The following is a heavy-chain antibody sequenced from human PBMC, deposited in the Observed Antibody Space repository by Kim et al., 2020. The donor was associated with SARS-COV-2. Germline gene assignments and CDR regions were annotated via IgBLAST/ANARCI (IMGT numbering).Heavy chain of an antibody. D-gene: IGHD2-15*01. V-gene: IGHV3-23*01. CDR1: GFSFRNSA. Sequence: GGSLRLSCTASGFSFRNSAMNWVRQRPGRGLEWISTIGVDAAGGHHADSVEGRFTISRDDSKNTLYLQMNSLRVEDTALYSCVKGAGATQSLDYWGQGT. CDR2: IGVDAAGG. J-gene: IGHJ4*02. CDR3: VKGAGATQSLDY.